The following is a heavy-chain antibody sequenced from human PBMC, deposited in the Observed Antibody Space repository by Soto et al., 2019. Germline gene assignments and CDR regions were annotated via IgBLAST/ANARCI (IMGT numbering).Heavy chain of an antibody. Sequence: VKVSCKASGYTFTSYAMHWVRQAPGQRLEWMGWINAGNGNTKYSQKFQGRVTITRDTSASTAYMELSSLRSEDTAVYYCAREGRYGEYFQHWGQGTLVTVSS. CDR1: GYTFTSYA. CDR3: AREGRYGEYFQH. D-gene: IGHD1-1*01. V-gene: IGHV1-3*01. CDR2: INAGNGNT. J-gene: IGHJ1*01.